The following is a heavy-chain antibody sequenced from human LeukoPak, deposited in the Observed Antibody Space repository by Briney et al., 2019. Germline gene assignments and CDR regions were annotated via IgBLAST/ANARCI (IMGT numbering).Heavy chain of an antibody. Sequence: SETLSLTCTVSGGSINSSSYYWVWIRQPPGKGLEWIGFIYYSGSSNYNPSLKSRVTISVDTSKNQFSLKLSSVTAADTAVYYCARHALYGLRPGYYYFDYWGQGTLVTVSS. CDR3: ARHALYGLRPGYYYFDY. J-gene: IGHJ4*02. D-gene: IGHD2-8*01. CDR1: GGSINSSSYY. V-gene: IGHV4-61*05. CDR2: IYYSGSS.